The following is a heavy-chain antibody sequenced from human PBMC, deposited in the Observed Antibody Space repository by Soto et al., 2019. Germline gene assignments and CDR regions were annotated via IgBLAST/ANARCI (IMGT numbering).Heavy chain of an antibody. CDR1: GYTFTSYG. J-gene: IGHJ5*02. CDR3: AREGIAAAGPFPYNWFDP. Sequence: ASVKVSCKASGYTFTSYGISWVRQAPGQGLEWMGWISAYNGNTNYAQKLQGRVTMTTDTSTSTAYMEMRSLRSDDTAVYYCAREGIAAAGPFPYNWFDPWGQGTLVTVS. D-gene: IGHD6-13*01. CDR2: ISAYNGNT. V-gene: IGHV1-18*01.